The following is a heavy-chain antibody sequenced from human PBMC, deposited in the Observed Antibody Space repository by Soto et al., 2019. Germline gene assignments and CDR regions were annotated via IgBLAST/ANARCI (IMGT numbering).Heavy chain of an antibody. CDR3: ARIHFGDEPSYYYYGRDV. J-gene: IGHJ6*02. D-gene: IGHD4-17*01. Sequence: QVQLQESGPGVVKPSQTLSLTCTVSGGSFSSGDYYWSWVRQPPGKGLEWIGYIYYTGSTFNNPSLKSRVSISIDTSKTQFSLKLSSVTAADTAVYYCARIHFGDEPSYYYYGRDVWGQGTTVTVSS. CDR2: IYYTGST. CDR1: GGSFSSGDYY. V-gene: IGHV4-30-4*01.